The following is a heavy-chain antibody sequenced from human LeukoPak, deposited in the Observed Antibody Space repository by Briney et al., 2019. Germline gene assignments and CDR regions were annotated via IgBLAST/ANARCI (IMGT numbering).Heavy chain of an antibody. Sequence: SETLSLTCTVSGVSISSYYWSWIRQPPGKGLEWIGYIYYSGSTYYNPSLNSRVTMSVDTSKNQFSLKLTSVTAADTAAYYCARGGRDVAGAADHWGQGTLVTVSS. V-gene: IGHV4-59*01. J-gene: IGHJ5*02. D-gene: IGHD1-26*01. CDR1: GVSISSYY. CDR2: IYYSGST. CDR3: ARGGRDVAGAADH.